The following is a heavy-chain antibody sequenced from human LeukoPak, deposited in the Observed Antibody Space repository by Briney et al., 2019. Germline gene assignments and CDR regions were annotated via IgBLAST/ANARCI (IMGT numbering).Heavy chain of an antibody. CDR3: ARFGYSSGCYGDY. CDR1: GFTFSSYW. J-gene: IGHJ4*02. D-gene: IGHD6-19*01. CDR2: IKQDGSEK. V-gene: IGHV3-7*01. Sequence: GGSLRLSCAASGFTFSSYWMSWVRQAPGKGLEWVANIKQDGSEKYYVDSVKGRFTISRDNAKNSLYLQMNSLRAEDTAVYYCARFGYSSGCYGDYWGQGTLVTVSS.